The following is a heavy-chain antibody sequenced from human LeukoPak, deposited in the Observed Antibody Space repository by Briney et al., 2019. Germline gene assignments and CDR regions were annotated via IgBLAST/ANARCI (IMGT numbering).Heavy chain of an antibody. CDR3: ATLGDCGSSSCQPY. CDR2: IRYDGSNK. J-gene: IGHJ4*02. V-gene: IGHV3-30*02. CDR1: GFTFSSYG. Sequence: GGSLRLSCAASGFTFSSYGMHWVRQAPGKGLEWVAFIRYDGSNKYYADSVKGRFTISRDNSKNTLYLQMNSLRAEDTAVYYCATLGDCGSSSCQPYWGQGTLVTVSS. D-gene: IGHD2-2*01.